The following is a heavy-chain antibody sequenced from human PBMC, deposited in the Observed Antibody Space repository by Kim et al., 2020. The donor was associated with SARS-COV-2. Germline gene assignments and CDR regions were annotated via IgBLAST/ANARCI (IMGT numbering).Heavy chain of an antibody. J-gene: IGHJ3*02. CDR3: AKDFSLQQLVRRGAFDI. V-gene: IGHV3-23*01. CDR1: GFTFSSYA. Sequence: GGSLRLSCAASGFTFSSYAMSWVRQAPGKGLEWVSAISGSGGSTYYADSVKGRFTISRDNSKNTLYLQMNSLRAEDTAVYYCAKDFSLQQLVRRGAFDIWGQGTMVTVSS. CDR2: ISGSGGST. D-gene: IGHD6-13*01.